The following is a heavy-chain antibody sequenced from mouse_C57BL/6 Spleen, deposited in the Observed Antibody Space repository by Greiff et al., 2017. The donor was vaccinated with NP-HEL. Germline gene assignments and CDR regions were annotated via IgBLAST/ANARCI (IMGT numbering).Heavy chain of an antibody. J-gene: IGHJ4*01. V-gene: IGHV6-3*01. D-gene: IGHD4-1*01. CDR2: IRLKSDNYAT. Sequence: EVQLVESGGGLVQPGGSMKLSCVASGFTFSNYWMNWVRQSPEKGLEWVAQIRLKSDNYATHYAESVKGRFTISRDDSKSSVYLQMNNLRAEDTGSYYCTENWAHYYAMDYWGQGTSVTVSS. CDR3: TENWAHYYAMDY. CDR1: GFTFSNYW.